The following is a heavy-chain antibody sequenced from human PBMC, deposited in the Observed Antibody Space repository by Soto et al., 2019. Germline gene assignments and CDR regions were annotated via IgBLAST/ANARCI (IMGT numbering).Heavy chain of an antibody. J-gene: IGHJ4*02. D-gene: IGHD6-13*01. CDR2: IYWDDDK. CDR1: GFSLSSPGMN. CDR3: AHREGSSCLCDN. V-gene: IGHV2-5*02. Sequence: QVTLKESGPTLVKPTQTLTLTCSFSGFSLSSPGMNVGWIRQPPGKALEWLGMIYWDDDKRYNPSLKNRVTITKDTSRNQVVLTMTNMDPVDTGTYYCAHREGSSCLCDNWGQGTLVTVSS.